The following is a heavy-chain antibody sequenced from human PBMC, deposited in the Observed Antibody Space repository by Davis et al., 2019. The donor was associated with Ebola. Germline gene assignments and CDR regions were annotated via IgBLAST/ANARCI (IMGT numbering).Heavy chain of an antibody. J-gene: IGHJ4*02. CDR1: GFTFSSYS. CDR2: ISGSGWRI. CDR3: AKTGDGFNKDDVGDGAFEY. D-gene: IGHD5-24*01. V-gene: IGHV3-23*01. Sequence: GGSLRLSCAASGFTFSSYSMNWVRQAPGKGLAWVSSISGSGWRIYYADSVKGRLTIPSDNSKNTLYLQMISLKAEDTAMYYCAKTGDGFNKDDVGDGAFEYWGQGVRVAVSS.